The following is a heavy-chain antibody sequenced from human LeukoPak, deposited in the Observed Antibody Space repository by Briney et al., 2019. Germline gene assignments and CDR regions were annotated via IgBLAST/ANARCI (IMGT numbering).Heavy chain of an antibody. CDR2: ISWNSGGI. CDR3: AKDLHYGSGSYSDYYGMDV. D-gene: IGHD3-10*01. CDR1: GFTFDDYA. Sequence: GGSLRLSCAASGFTFDDYAMHWVRQAPGKGLEWVSGISWNSGGIGYADSVKGRFTISRDNAKNSLYLQMNSLRAEDTALYYCAKDLHYGSGSYSDYYGMDVWGQGTTVTVSS. J-gene: IGHJ6*02. V-gene: IGHV3-9*01.